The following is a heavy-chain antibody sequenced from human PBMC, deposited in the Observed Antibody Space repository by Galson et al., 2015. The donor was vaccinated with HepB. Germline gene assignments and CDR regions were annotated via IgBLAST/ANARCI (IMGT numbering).Heavy chain of an antibody. Sequence: LRLSCAAAGFTVSSNYTSWVRQAPGKGLEWVSVIYSGGSTYYADSVKGRFTISRDNSKNTLYLQMNSLRAEDTAVYYCARIYSSGWYYFDYWGQGTLVTVSS. CDR2: IYSGGST. V-gene: IGHV3-66*01. J-gene: IGHJ4*02. CDR1: GFTVSSNY. CDR3: ARIYSSGWYYFDY. D-gene: IGHD6-19*01.